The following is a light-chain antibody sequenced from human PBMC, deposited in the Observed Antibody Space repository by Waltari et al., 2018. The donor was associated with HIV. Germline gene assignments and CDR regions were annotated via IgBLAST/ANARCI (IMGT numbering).Light chain of an antibody. V-gene: IGLV3-9*01. J-gene: IGLJ2*01. Sequence: SYEVTQSLSVSAALGQTARITCEGNNLGSKSVHWYQLKPGQAPVLVIYRDDNRPSGIPQRFSGSHSGNTATLSISRAQAGDEADYYCQVWDSGSVVFGGGTKLTVL. CDR3: QVWDSGSVV. CDR2: RDD. CDR1: NLGSKS.